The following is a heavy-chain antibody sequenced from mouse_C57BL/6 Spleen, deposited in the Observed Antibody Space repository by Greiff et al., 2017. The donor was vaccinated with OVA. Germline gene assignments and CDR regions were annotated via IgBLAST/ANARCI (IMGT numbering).Heavy chain of an antibody. D-gene: IGHD4-1*02. J-gene: IGHJ4*01. Sequence: VQLQQSGAELVRPGTSVKVSCKASGYAFTNYLLEWVKQRPGQGLEWIGVINPGSGGTNYNEKIKGKATLTADKASSTAYMQLSSLTTEDSAVYFCASRNCDVGAMDYWGQGTSVTVSS. CDR3: ASRNCDVGAMDY. CDR2: INPGSGGT. V-gene: IGHV1-54*01. CDR1: GYAFTNYL.